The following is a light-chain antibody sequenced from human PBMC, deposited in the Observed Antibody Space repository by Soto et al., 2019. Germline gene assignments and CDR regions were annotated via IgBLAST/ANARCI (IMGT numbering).Light chain of an antibody. CDR3: RSFTRSRAYV. CDR1: ISDVGGYNF. Sequence: TQPAWVSGSPGQSITISCTGTISDVGGYNFVSWYQQQSGKAPKLMIHEVSNRPSGVSNRFSGSKSGNTASLTISGLQAEDEADYYCRSFTRSRAYVFGRGTKVTVL. V-gene: IGLV2-14*01. J-gene: IGLJ1*01. CDR2: EVS.